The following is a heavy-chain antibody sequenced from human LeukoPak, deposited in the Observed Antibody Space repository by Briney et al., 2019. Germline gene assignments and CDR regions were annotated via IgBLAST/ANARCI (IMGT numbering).Heavy chain of an antibody. Sequence: PSETLSLTCAVYGGSFSGYYWSWIRQPPGKGLEWIGEINHSGSTKYNPSLKSRVTISVDTSTNQFSLKLSSMTAADTAVYYCARPRKDVDTAMDAVFDYWGQGTLVTVSS. D-gene: IGHD5-18*01. CDR2: INHSGST. CDR1: GGSFSGYY. CDR3: ARPRKDVDTAMDAVFDY. J-gene: IGHJ4*02. V-gene: IGHV4-34*01.